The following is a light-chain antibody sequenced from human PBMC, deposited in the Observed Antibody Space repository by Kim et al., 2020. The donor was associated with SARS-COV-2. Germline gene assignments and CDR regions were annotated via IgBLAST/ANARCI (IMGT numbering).Light chain of an antibody. Sequence: QRVTISCSGSSSNIGNNAVNWYQQVPGKAPKLLIYYDDLLPSGVADRFSGSKSGTSASLAISGLQSEDEADYYCAAWDDRLNGYVFGTGTKVTVL. CDR2: YDD. V-gene: IGLV1-36*01. J-gene: IGLJ1*01. CDR3: AAWDDRLNGYV. CDR1: SSNIGNNA.